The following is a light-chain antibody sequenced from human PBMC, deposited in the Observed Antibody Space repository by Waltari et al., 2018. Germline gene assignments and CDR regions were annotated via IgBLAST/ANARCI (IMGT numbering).Light chain of an antibody. J-gene: IGLJ3*02. CDR2: RDN. CDR1: VLAKKY. CDR3: YSAADNNLGV. Sequence: SYELTQPSSVSVSPGQTATITCSGDVLAKKYSRWFQQKPGQAPVLGIYRDNERPSGIPGRCSGSISETTVTVTISGAQVEDEADYYCYSAADNNLGVFGGGTKLTVL. V-gene: IGLV3-27*01.